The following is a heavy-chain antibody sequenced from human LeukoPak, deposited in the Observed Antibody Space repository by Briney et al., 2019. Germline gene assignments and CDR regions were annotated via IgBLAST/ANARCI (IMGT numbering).Heavy chain of an antibody. CDR2: IRYDGSNK. J-gene: IGHJ6*03. Sequence: GGSLRLSCAASGFTFSSYGMHWVRQAPGKGLEWVAFIRYDGSNKYYADSVKGRFTISRDNSKNTLYLQMNSLRAEDTAVYYCAKDGRLLWFGELLGHMDVWGKGTTVTISS. CDR1: GFTFSSYG. D-gene: IGHD3-10*01. CDR3: AKDGRLLWFGELLGHMDV. V-gene: IGHV3-30*02.